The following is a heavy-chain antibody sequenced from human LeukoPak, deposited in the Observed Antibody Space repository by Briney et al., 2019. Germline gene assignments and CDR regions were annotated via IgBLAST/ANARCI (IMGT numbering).Heavy chain of an antibody. CDR1: GFTFSRSW. J-gene: IGHJ4*02. Sequence: GGSLRLSCAASGFTFSRSWMTWVRQAPGKGLEGVANIKQDGSEKNYVDSVKGRFTISRDNAKNSLYLQMNSLRAEDTAMYYCARDYAYNAFDYWGQGTLLTVSS. CDR3: ARDYAYNAFDY. V-gene: IGHV3-7*05. CDR2: IKQDGSEK. D-gene: IGHD5-24*01.